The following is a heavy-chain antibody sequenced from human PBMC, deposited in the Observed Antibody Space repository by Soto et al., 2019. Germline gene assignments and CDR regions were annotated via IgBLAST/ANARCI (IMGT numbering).Heavy chain of an antibody. CDR3: ARTLPNRQLFDS. CDR1: GGFI. J-gene: IGHJ4*02. V-gene: IGHV4-59*01. Sequence: ASENLSLTCTVSGGFIWGWIRQSPDKGLEWIGYIYNSGRYNYNPSLESRLTISIDTSKNQFSLRLASVTAADTAVYYCARTLPNRQLFDSWSQGTLVTVSS. D-gene: IGHD1-1*01. CDR2: IYNSGRY.